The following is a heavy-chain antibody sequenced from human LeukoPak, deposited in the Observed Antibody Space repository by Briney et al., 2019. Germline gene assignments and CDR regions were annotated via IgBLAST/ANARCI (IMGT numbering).Heavy chain of an antibody. J-gene: IGHJ5*02. CDR1: GFTFSTYA. CDR3: AKVSHGAAMTS. CDR2: ISGSGGST. V-gene: IGHV3-23*01. Sequence: GGSLRLSCAASGFTFSTYAMSWVRQAPGKGLDWVSAISGSGGSTYYADSVKGRFTISRDNSKNTLYLQLDSLRAEDTAVYYCAKVSHGAAMTSWGQGTLVTVSS. D-gene: IGHD5-18*01.